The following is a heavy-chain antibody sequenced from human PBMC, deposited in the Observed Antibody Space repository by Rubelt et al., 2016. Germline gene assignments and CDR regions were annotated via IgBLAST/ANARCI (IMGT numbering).Heavy chain of an antibody. CDR3: ARKSYGDTGYYFDY. CDR2: IIPIFGTA. CDR1: TFSSYA. Sequence: TFSSYAISWVRQAPGQGLEWMGGIIPIFGTANYAQKFQGRVTITADESTSTAYMEPSSLRSEDAAVYYCARKSYGDTGYYFDYWGQGTLVTVSS. D-gene: IGHD4-17*01. J-gene: IGHJ4*02. V-gene: IGHV1-69*01.